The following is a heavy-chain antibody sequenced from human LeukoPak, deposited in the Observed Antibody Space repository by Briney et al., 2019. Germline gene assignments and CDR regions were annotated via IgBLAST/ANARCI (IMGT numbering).Heavy chain of an antibody. CDR1: GGSISSGDYY. J-gene: IGHJ1*01. Sequence: PSETLSLTCTVSGGSISSGDYYWSWIRQPPGKGLEWIGYIYYSGSTYYNPSLKSRVTISVDTSKNQFSLKLSSVTAADTAVYYCARTGHCSSTSCRGDFQHWGQGTLVTVSS. CDR2: IYYSGST. D-gene: IGHD2-2*01. CDR3: ARTGHCSSTSCRGDFQH. V-gene: IGHV4-30-4*08.